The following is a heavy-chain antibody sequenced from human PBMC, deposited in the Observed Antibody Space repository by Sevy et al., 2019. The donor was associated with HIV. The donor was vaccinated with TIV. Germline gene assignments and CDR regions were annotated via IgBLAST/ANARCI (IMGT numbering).Heavy chain of an antibody. CDR3: ARADSSIFDY. CDR2: IFDRGNT. CDR1: GASIDSGGYY. J-gene: IGHJ4*02. V-gene: IGHV4-31*03. Sequence: SETLSLTCTVSGASIDSGGYYWTWVRQHPGKGLEWIGYIFDRGNTYYNPSLKSRVTISLDKSKNQVSLKLTSVTAADTALYYCARADSSIFDYWGQGMLVTVSS. D-gene: IGHD3-22*01.